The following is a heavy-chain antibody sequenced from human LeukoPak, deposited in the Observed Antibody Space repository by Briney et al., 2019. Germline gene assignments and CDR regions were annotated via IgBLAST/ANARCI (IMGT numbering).Heavy chain of an antibody. CDR2: INPSGGST. CDR1: GYTFTSYY. Sequence: ASVKVSCKASGYTFTSYYMHWVRQAPGQGLEWMGIINPSGGSTSYAQKFQGRVTMTRDMSTSTVYIELSSLRSEDTAVYYCAREIGYCSGGSCYASFYYWGQGALVTVSS. D-gene: IGHD2-15*01. V-gene: IGHV1-46*01. J-gene: IGHJ4*02. CDR3: AREIGYCSGGSCYASFYY.